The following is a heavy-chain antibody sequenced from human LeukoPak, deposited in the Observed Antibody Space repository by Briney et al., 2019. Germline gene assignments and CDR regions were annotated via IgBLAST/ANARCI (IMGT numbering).Heavy chain of an antibody. D-gene: IGHD3-9*01. J-gene: IGHJ3*02. CDR3: ARDPHLRYFDWFLRAFDI. CDR1: GFTFSSYS. CDR2: ISSSSSYI. V-gene: IGHV3-21*01. Sequence: GGSLRLSCAASGFTFSSYSMNWVRQAPGKGLEWVSSISSSSSYIYYADSVKGRFTISRDNAKNSLYLQMNSLRAEDTAVYYCARDPHLRYFDWFLRAFDIWGQGTMVTVSS.